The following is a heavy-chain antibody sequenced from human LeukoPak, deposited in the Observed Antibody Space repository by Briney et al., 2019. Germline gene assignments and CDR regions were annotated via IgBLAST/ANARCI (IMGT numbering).Heavy chain of an antibody. Sequence: SQTLSLTCAISGDSVSSKSAAWNWIRQSPSRGLEWLGRTYYRSKWYKEYAVSVKSRITINPDTSKNQFSLQLDSVTPEDTAVYFCARAGGGTLNYWGQGTLVTVSS. D-gene: IGHD1-7*01. J-gene: IGHJ4*02. CDR1: GDSVSSKSAA. CDR3: ARAGGGTLNY. CDR2: TYYRSKWYK. V-gene: IGHV6-1*01.